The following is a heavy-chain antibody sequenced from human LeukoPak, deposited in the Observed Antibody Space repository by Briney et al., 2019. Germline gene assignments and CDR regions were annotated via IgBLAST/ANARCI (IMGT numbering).Heavy chain of an antibody. CDR1: GGSISGFF. V-gene: IGHV4-59*08. J-gene: IGHJ4*02. CDR2: IYYSGST. CDR3: ARADDSSGYYYY. Sequence: PSETLSLTCTVSGGSISGFFWSWIRQPPGKGLEWIGYIYYSGSTYYNPSLKSRVTISVDTSKNQFSLKLSSVTAADTAVYYCARADDSSGYYYYWGQGTLVTVSS. D-gene: IGHD3-22*01.